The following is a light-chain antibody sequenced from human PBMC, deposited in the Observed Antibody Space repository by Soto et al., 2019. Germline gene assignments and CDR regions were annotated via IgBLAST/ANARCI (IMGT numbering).Light chain of an antibody. J-gene: IGKJ5*01. CDR2: AAS. Sequence: DIQVTQSPSSVSSSVGDRVTITCRASQGISSYLVWYQQIPGKAPKLLIYAASSLQSGVPSRFSGSGSGTDFTLTISSLQPEDFATYFCLQVASFPITFGQGTRLEIK. CDR3: LQVASFPIT. CDR1: QGISSY. V-gene: IGKV1-12*01.